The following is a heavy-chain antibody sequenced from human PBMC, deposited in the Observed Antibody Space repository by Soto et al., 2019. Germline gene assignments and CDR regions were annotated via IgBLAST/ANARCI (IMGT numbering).Heavy chain of an antibody. CDR2: IYHSGST. CDR3: ARSFHYYYDSSGYQNYFDY. Sequence: PSETLSLTCAGSGYSISSGYYWGWIRQPPGKGLEWIGSIYHSGSTYYNPSLKSRVTISVDTSKNQFSLKLSSVTAADTAVYYCARSFHYYYDSSGYQNYFDYWGQGTLVTV. V-gene: IGHV4-38-2*01. CDR1: GYSISSGYY. J-gene: IGHJ4*02. D-gene: IGHD3-22*01.